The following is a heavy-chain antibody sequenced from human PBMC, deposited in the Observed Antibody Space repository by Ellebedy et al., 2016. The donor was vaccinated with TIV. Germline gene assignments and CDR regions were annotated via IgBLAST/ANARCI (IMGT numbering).Heavy chain of an antibody. V-gene: IGHV3-66*01. J-gene: IGHJ4*02. Sequence: PGGSLRLSCAASGFTFSSSAMGWVRQAPGKGLEWVSVIYSGGSTYYADSVKGRFTISRDNSKNTLYLQMNSLRAEDTAVYYCAKSTSGWWVFDYWGQGTLVTVSS. CDR3: AKSTSGWWVFDY. CDR2: IYSGGST. CDR1: GFTFSSSA. D-gene: IGHD6-19*01.